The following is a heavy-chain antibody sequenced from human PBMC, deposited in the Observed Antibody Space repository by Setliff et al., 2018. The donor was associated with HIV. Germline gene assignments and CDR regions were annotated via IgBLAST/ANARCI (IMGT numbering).Heavy chain of an antibody. Sequence: SETLSLTYAVSGYSISNDYYWGWIRQPPGKGLEWIGSISYRGRTYYNPSLKSRLSISVDTSKNQLSLKLSSVTAADTAVYYCAISTSGVSGSYPAHAFDIWG. CDR2: ISYRGRT. CDR3: AISTSGVSGSYPAHAFDI. D-gene: IGHD3-10*01. V-gene: IGHV4-38-2*01. J-gene: IGHJ3*02. CDR1: GYSISNDYY.